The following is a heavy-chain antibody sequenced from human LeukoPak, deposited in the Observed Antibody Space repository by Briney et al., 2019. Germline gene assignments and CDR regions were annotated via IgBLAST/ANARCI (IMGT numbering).Heavy chain of an antibody. CDR1: GFTFSSYA. V-gene: IGHV3-23*01. CDR3: AKSRQRITIFGVVFDY. J-gene: IGHJ4*02. D-gene: IGHD3-3*01. CDR2: ISGSGGST. Sequence: GGSLRLSCAASGFTFSSYAMSWVRQAPGKGLGWVSAISGSGGSTYYADSVKGRFTISRDNSKNTLYLQMNSLRAEDTAVYYCAKSRQRITIFGVVFDYWGQGTLVTVSS.